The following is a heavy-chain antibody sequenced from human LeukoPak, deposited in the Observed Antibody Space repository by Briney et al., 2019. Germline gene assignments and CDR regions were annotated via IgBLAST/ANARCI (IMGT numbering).Heavy chain of an antibody. J-gene: IGHJ5*02. D-gene: IGHD6-13*01. Sequence: SGPTLVNPTETLTLTCTVSGFSLTNPRMGVSWFRQPPGKALEWLAHILSNDEKSYSTSLKSSLTISKDSSKSQVVLTMTNMDPVDTATYYCARISYSSSWYVWFDPWGQGTLVTVSS. V-gene: IGHV2-26*01. CDR1: GFSLTNPRMG. CDR2: ILSNDEK. CDR3: ARISYSSSWYVWFDP.